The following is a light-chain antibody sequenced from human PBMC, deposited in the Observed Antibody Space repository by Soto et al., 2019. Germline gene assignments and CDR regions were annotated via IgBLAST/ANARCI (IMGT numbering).Light chain of an antibody. Sequence: ELVMTQSPATLSVSPGERATLSCRASQAVSRNLAWYQQRPGQAPRLLIYDISNRAAGVPARFSGSGSETEFTLTIRSLQSEDFAVYFCQQYNNWPSFGQGTRLEIK. J-gene: IGKJ5*01. CDR3: QQYNNWPS. V-gene: IGKV3-15*01. CDR2: DIS. CDR1: QAVSRN.